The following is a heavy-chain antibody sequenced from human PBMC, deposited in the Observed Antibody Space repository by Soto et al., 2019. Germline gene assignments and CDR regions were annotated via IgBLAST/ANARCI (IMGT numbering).Heavy chain of an antibody. Sequence: ASVTGSCKSSGYTFTGYYIRWVRQAPGQGLEWMGWIHPNTGGTKYAEKFQGWVTMTRDTSISTAYMELSRLRSDDTAVYYCARASSSGRIVVAFDYWGQGALVTVSS. V-gene: IGHV1-2*04. CDR1: GYTFTGYY. D-gene: IGHD6-19*01. J-gene: IGHJ4*02. CDR3: ARASSSGRIVVAFDY. CDR2: IHPNTGGT.